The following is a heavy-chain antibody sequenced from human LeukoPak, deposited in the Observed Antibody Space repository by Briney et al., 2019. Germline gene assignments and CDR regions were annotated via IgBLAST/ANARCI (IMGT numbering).Heavy chain of an antibody. CDR2: VDHSGGT. CDR1: GYSLSSGYY. D-gene: IGHD3-10*01. V-gene: IGHV4-38-2*02. Sequence: PSETLSLTCTVSGYSLSSGYYWGWIRQPPGKGLEWIGSVDHSGGTYYNPSLRSRVSISVDTSKNQFSLRLSSVTAADTAVYSCAGFTFFRGAITFDYWGQGTLVTVSS. J-gene: IGHJ4*02. CDR3: AGFTFFRGAITFDY.